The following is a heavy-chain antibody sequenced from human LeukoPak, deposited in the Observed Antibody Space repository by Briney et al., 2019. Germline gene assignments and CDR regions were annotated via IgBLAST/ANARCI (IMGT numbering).Heavy chain of an antibody. V-gene: IGHV3-66*01. Sequence: GGSLRLSCAASGFTVRSNYVSWVRQAPGKGLEWVSVIHSGGRTYYADSVKGRFTISGDNFRDTIYLQMNSLRAEDTGVYYCARGYSSSAYFDSWGQGTLVTVSS. CDR2: IHSGGRT. D-gene: IGHD6-6*01. CDR1: GFTVRSNY. CDR3: ARGYSSSAYFDS. J-gene: IGHJ4*02.